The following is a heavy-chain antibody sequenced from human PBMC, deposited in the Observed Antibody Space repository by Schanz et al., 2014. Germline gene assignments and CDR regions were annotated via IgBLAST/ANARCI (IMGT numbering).Heavy chain of an antibody. Sequence: QVQLVESGGGVVQPGRSLRLSCAAYGFTLSSYAMHWVRQAPGKGLEWVAVISYDGSNKYYADSVKGRFTISRDNSKNTLYLHMNTLRSEDTAVYYCARVRRRIATPSAPSFRNYYYYAMDVWGQGTTVTVSS. J-gene: IGHJ6*02. V-gene: IGHV3-30-3*01. CDR1: GFTLSSYA. D-gene: IGHD6-13*01. CDR3: ARVRRRIATPSAPSFRNYYYYAMDV. CDR2: ISYDGSNK.